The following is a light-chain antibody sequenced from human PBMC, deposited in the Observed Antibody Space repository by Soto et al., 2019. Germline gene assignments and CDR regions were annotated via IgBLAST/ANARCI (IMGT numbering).Light chain of an antibody. CDR3: QQYNNWPRT. Sequence: EIVLTQSPGTLSLSPGERVTLSCRASQSVSDNLAWYQQKPGQAPSLLIYGAFTRATGVPARFSGAGSGTEFTLTISSLQSEDFAVYYCQQYNNWPRTFGQGTKVDIK. V-gene: IGKV3-15*01. CDR2: GAF. CDR1: QSVSDN. J-gene: IGKJ1*01.